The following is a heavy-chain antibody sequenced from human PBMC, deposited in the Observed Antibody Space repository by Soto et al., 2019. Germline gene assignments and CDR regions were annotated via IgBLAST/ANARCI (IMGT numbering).Heavy chain of an antibody. CDR3: AGGGVRGVITRTRDYYGMDV. D-gene: IGHD3-10*01. CDR1: GYSFTSYW. J-gene: IGHJ6*02. CDR2: IYPGDSGT. Sequence: GESLKISCKGSGYSFTSYWIGWVRQMPGKGLEWMGIIYPGDSGTRYSPSFQGQVTISADKSISTAYLQWSSLKASDTAMYYCAGGGVRGVITRTRDYYGMDVRGQGTTVTVSS. V-gene: IGHV5-51*01.